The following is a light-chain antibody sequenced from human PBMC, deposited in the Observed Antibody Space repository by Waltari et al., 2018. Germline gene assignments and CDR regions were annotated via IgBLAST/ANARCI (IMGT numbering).Light chain of an antibody. J-gene: IGKJ1*01. CDR1: QGVGRT. CDR3: QKYGTRPAT. Sequence: EIVLTQSPASLSLSPGGRATLSCRASQGVGRTLAWYQQRPGLAPRLLIYDASSRATGIPDRFSGSGSGTDFSLTISRLEPEDFAVYYCQKYGTRPATFGQGTKVEVK. CDR2: DAS. V-gene: IGKV3D-20*01.